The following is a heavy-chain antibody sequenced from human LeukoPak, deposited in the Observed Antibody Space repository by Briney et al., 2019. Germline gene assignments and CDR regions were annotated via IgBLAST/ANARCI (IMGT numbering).Heavy chain of an antibody. CDR2: ISSSGSSI. Sequence: GGSLRLSCAASGFTFSSYSMNWVRQAPGKGLEWVSYISSSGSSIYYADSVKGRFTISRDNTKNSLYLQMNSLRAEDTAVYYCAELGITMIGGVWGKGTTVTISS. J-gene: IGHJ6*04. CDR1: GFTFSSYS. CDR3: AELGITMIGGV. V-gene: IGHV3-48*04. D-gene: IGHD3-10*02.